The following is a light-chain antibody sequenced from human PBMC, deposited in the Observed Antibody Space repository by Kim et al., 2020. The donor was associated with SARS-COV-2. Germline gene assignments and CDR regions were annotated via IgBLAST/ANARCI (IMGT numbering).Light chain of an antibody. CDR1: QSISIN. Sequence: VCPGERATPSCRASQSISINVAWYQQKPGQAPRLLIYGASTRATGVPARFSGSGSGTEFTITVSSLQSEDFAVYYCQQYNKWATFGGGTKVDIK. CDR3: QQYNKWAT. V-gene: IGKV3-15*01. CDR2: GAS. J-gene: IGKJ4*01.